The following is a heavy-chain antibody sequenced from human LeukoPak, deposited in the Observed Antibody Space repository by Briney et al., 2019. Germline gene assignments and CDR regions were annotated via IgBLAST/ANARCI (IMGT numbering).Heavy chain of an antibody. CDR2: IYVDGRTT. V-gene: IGHV3-74*01. J-gene: IGHJ5*02. Sequence: GGSLRLSCVASGFTFSNYWMHWVRQPPGKGLVWVSRIYVDGRTTNYADSVKGRFTISRDNAKNTVYLEMNSLSVEDTATYYCVRDFRSADLWGQGTLVTVTS. CDR1: GFTFSNYW. CDR3: VRDFRSADL.